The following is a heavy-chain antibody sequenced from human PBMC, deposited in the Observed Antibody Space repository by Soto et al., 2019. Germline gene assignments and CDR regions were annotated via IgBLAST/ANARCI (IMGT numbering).Heavy chain of an antibody. CDR3: SKIGGYSYNFDY. V-gene: IGHV3-21*01. D-gene: IGHD5-18*01. CDR2: ISSSTGYI. J-gene: IGHJ4*02. Sequence: EVQLVESGGGLVKPGGSLRLSCAASGFTFSSYSMNWVRQAPGKGLEWVSSISSSTGYIYYADSVKGRFTISRDNAKNSLYLPMTSLRAEDTDVYHCSKIGGYSYNFDYWGQGTLVTVSS. CDR1: GFTFSSYS.